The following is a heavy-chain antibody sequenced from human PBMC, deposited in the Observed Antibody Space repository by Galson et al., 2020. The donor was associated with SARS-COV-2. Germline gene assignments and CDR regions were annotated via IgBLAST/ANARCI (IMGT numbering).Heavy chain of an antibody. CDR1: GGSISSYY. CDR3: ARLPNPERYCSSTSCYYFDY. V-gene: IGHV4-59*08. CDR2: IYYSGST. D-gene: IGHD2-2*01. J-gene: IGHJ4*02. Sequence: SETLSLTCTVSGGSISSYYWSWIRQPPGKGLEWIGYIYYSGSTNYNPSLKSRVTISVDTSKNQFSLKLSSVTAADTAVYYCARLPNPERYCSSTSCYYFDYWSQSTLVSVSS.